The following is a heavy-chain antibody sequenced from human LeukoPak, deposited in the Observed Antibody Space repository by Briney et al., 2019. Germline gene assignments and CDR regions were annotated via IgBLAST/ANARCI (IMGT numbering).Heavy chain of an antibody. CDR1: GGTFSSYA. CDR2: IIPILGIA. CDR3: ATLPRITIFPPDY. V-gene: IGHV1-69*04. J-gene: IGHJ4*02. D-gene: IGHD3-3*01. Sequence: GASVKVSCKASGGTFSSYAISWVRQAPGQGLEWMGRIIPILGIAIYAQKFQGRVTMTEDTSTDTAYMELSSLRSEDTAVYYCATLPRITIFPPDYWGQGTLVTVSS.